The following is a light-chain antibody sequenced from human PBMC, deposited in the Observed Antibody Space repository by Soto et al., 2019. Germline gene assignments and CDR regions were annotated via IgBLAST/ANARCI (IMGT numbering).Light chain of an antibody. CDR1: QSVSSY. CDR2: DAS. V-gene: IGKV3-11*01. CDR3: QQRSNWPLT. J-gene: IGKJ5*01. Sequence: EIVLTQSPATLSLSPGERATLSCRASQSVSSYVAWYQQKPGQAPRLLIYDASNRATGIPARFSGSGSGTDITLPISGLEPEEFAVSYCQQRSNWPLTFGQGKRMEIK.